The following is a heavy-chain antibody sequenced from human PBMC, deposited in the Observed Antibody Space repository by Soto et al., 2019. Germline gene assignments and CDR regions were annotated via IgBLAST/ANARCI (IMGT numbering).Heavy chain of an antibody. CDR2: IKQDGSDK. CDR3: ARARHLTVFGVVYFDC. Sequence: PGGSLRLSCAASGFTFSSYWMSWVRQAPGKGLEWVANIKQDGSDKYYVDSVKGRFTISRDNAKNSLYLQMNSLRAEDTAVYYCARARHLTVFGVVYFDCWGQGTLVTVSS. D-gene: IGHD3-3*01. J-gene: IGHJ4*02. CDR1: GFTFSSYW. V-gene: IGHV3-7*01.